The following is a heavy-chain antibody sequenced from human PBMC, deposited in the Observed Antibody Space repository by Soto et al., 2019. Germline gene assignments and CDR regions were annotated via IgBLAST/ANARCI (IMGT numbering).Heavy chain of an antibody. CDR3: ARVGSSSWYRYNWFDP. V-gene: IGHV4-59*01. Sequence: SETLSLTCTVSGGSISSYYWSWIRQPPGKGLEWIGYIYYSGSTNYNPSLKSRVTISVDTSKNQFSLKLSSVTAADTAVYYCARVGSSSWYRYNWFDPWGQGTLVTVSS. CDR2: IYYSGST. J-gene: IGHJ5*02. D-gene: IGHD6-13*01. CDR1: GGSISSYY.